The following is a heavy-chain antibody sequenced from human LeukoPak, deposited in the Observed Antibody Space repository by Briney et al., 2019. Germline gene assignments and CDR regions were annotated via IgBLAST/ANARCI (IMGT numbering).Heavy chain of an antibody. CDR3: ARGLRGTGRNYYYYMDV. CDR1: GYTFTSYD. D-gene: IGHD3-16*01. V-gene: IGHV1-8*01. Sequence: ASVKVSCKASGYTFTSYDINWVRQATGQGLEWMGWMNPNSGNTGYAQKFQGRVTMTRNTSISTAYMELSSLRSEDTAVYYCARGLRGTGRNYYYYMDVCGKGTTVTVSS. CDR2: MNPNSGNT. J-gene: IGHJ6*03.